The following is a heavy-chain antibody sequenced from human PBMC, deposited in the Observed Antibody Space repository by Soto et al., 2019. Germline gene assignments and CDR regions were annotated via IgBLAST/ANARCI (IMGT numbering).Heavy chain of an antibody. CDR1: GDSMSSSNW. V-gene: IGHV4-4*02. CDR3: ARLPGYCSGDSCRIDY. CDR2: AHHSGRT. Sequence: SETLSLTCTVSGDSMSSSNWWNWVRQPPGKGLEWIGEAHHSGRTNYNPSLKSRVTISVDTSQNLFSLKLGSVTAADTAVYYCARLPGYCSGDSCRIDYWGQGTLVTVSS. J-gene: IGHJ4*02. D-gene: IGHD2-15*01.